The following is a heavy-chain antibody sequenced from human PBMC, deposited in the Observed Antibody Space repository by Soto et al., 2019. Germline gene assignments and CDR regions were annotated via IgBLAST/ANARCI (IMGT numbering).Heavy chain of an antibody. CDR1: GYTFIGYY. Sequence: QVQLVQSGAEVKKPGASVNISCKASGYTFIGYYMNWVRQAPGQGLEGMGWINPSTGGAHSAQKFQGWVTMTSDRSSSTAYVELRGLKSDDSAVYYCARASGRDYYYGMGVWGQGTTVIVSS. CDR2: INPSTGGA. V-gene: IGHV1-2*04. J-gene: IGHJ6*02. CDR3: ARASGRDYYYGMGV.